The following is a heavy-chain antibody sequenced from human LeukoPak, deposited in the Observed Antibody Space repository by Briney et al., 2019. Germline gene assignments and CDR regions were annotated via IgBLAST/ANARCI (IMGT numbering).Heavy chain of an antibody. CDR3: ARVMVATGYDACVI. Sequence: GRSLRLSCAAAGFTFSSYEMNWVRQAPGKGLEWVSYISSSGSTIYYADYVKGRVSISRDNAKNSLYLQMSSLRAEDTALYYCARVMVATGYDACVIWGQGTMVTVSS. CDR1: GFTFSSYE. V-gene: IGHV3-48*03. D-gene: IGHD5-12*01. CDR2: ISSSGSTI. J-gene: IGHJ3*02.